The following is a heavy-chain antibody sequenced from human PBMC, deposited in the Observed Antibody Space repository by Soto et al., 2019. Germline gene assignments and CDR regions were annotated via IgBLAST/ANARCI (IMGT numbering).Heavy chain of an antibody. CDR1: GFTFSTYW. D-gene: IGHD2-2*01. CDR2: ISTDGSST. CDR3: ARATGSNHPFDY. Sequence: EVPLVESGGGLVQPGGSLRLSCAATGFTFSTYWMHWVRQGPGKGLVWVSRISTDGSSTTYADSVKGRFTISRDNAKNTLYLQMNSLSAADTAVYYCARATGSNHPFDYWGQGTLVTVSS. J-gene: IGHJ4*02. V-gene: IGHV3-74*01.